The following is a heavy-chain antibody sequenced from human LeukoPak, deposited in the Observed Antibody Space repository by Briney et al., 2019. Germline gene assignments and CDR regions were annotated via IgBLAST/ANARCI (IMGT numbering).Heavy chain of an antibody. CDR3: ARAVGYSGYSDY. V-gene: IGHV3-66*01. Sequence: GGSLRLSCAASGFPVSSNYMSWVRQAPGKGLEWVSVIYRGGSTYYADSVKGRFTISRDNAKNPLYLQMNSLRAEDTADYYCARAVGYSGYSDYWGQGTLVTVSS. CDR1: GFPVSSNY. CDR2: IYRGGST. J-gene: IGHJ4*02. D-gene: IGHD5-12*01.